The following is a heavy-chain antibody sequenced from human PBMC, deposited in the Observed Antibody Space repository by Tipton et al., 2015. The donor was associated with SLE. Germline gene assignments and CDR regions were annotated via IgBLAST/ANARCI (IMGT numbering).Heavy chain of an antibody. Sequence: SLRLSCAASGFTFSNYAMNWVRQAPGQGLEWVSCISNSGGHTYYADSVKGRFTISRDNSKNTLYLQLNSLRAADTAVYSCAKDRRPKHFYVAASIDYWGQGTLVTVPS. CDR3: AKDRRPKHFYVAASIDY. J-gene: IGHJ4*02. CDR2: ISNSGGHT. V-gene: IGHV3-23*01. CDR1: GFTFSNYA. D-gene: IGHD3-10*02.